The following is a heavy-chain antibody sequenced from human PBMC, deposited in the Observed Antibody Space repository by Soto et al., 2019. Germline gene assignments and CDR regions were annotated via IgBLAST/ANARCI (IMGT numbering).Heavy chain of an antibody. J-gene: IGHJ6*02. V-gene: IGHV3-13*01. CDR1: GFTFSSYD. CDR3: ARVESHCTNGVCYPYYGMDV. D-gene: IGHD2-8*01. Sequence: PGGSLRLSCAASGFTFSSYDMHWVRQATGKGLEWVSAIGTAGDTYYPGSVKGRFTISRENAKNSLYLQMNSLRAEDTAVYYCARVESHCTNGVCYPYYGMDVWGQGTTVTVSS. CDR2: IGTAGDT.